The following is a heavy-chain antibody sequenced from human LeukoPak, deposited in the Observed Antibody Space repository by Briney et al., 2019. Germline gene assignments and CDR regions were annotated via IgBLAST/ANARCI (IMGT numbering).Heavy chain of an antibody. CDR3: ARRALSYYYYGMDV. D-gene: IGHD3-10*01. V-gene: IGHV3-23*01. CDR2: ISGSGGST. J-gene: IGHJ6*02. CDR1: GFSFSSYA. Sequence: GGSLRLSCAVSGFSFSSYAMSWVRQAPGKGLEWVSGISGSGGSTYYAESVKGRFTISRDNSKNTLYLQMNSLRADDTAVYYCARRALSYYYYGMDVWGQGTTVTVSS.